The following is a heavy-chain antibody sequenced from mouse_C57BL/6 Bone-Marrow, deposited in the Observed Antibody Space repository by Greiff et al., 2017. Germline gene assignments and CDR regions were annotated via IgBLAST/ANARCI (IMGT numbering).Heavy chain of an antibody. Sequence: EVKLEESGGGLVKPGGSLKLSCAASGFTFSSYAMSWVRQTPEKRLEWVATISDGGSYTYYPDNVKGRFTISRDNAKNNLYLQMSHLKSEDTAMYYCARERLDYFDYWGQGTTLTGSS. CDR3: ARERLDYFDY. CDR2: ISDGGSYT. D-gene: IGHD2-4*01. V-gene: IGHV5-4*01. CDR1: GFTFSSYA. J-gene: IGHJ2*01.